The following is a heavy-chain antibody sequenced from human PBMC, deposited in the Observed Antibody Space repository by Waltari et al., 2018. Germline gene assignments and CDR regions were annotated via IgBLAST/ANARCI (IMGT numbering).Heavy chain of an antibody. Sequence: QVQLVQSGAEVKKPGSSVKVSCKASGGTFSSYAISWVRQAPGQGLEWMGGISAYNGNTNYAQKLQGRVTMTTDTSTSTAYMELRSLRSDDTAVYYCARSVGQQLVLGIDYWGQGTLVTVSS. J-gene: IGHJ4*02. D-gene: IGHD6-13*01. CDR1: GGTFSSYA. V-gene: IGHV1-18*01. CDR2: ISAYNGNT. CDR3: ARSVGQQLVLGIDY.